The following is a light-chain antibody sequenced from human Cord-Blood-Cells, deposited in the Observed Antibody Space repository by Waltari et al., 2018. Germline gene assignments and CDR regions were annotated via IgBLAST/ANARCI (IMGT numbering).Light chain of an antibody. CDR1: SSDVGAYNY. CDR2: EVS. Sequence: QSALTQPASVSGSPGQSIPISCTGPSSDVGAYNYVSWYQQHPCKAPKLMIYEVSNRPSGVSNRFSGSKSGNTASLTISGLQAEDEADYYCSSYTSSSTLGVFGGGTKLTVL. CDR3: SSYTSSSTLGV. V-gene: IGLV2-14*01. J-gene: IGLJ2*01.